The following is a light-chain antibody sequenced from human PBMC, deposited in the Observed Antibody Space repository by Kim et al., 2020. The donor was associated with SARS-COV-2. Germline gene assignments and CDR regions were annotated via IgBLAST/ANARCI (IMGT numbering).Light chain of an antibody. CDR1: SGSIDDNY. CDR3: QSYNRDNVL. J-gene: IGLJ2*01. Sequence: GTTVTIPCTRSSGSIDDNYVQWYQQRPGGGPTTVIYEDDQRPSGVSDRFSGSIDNSSNSASLTISGLRTEDEADYYCQSYNRDNVLFGGGTQLTVL. CDR2: EDD. V-gene: IGLV6-57*03.